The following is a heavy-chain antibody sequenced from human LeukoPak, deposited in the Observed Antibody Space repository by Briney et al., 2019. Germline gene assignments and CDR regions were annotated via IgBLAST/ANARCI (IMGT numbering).Heavy chain of an antibody. CDR3: ARDNYESSGYYFDP. Sequence: SETLSLTCTVSGGSISSSSYYWRWLRQPPGKGLEWIGYIYYSGSTNYNPSLKSRVTISVDTSRNQFPLKLSSVTAADTAVYYCARDNYESSGYYFDPWGQGTLVTVSS. CDR2: IYYSGST. D-gene: IGHD3-22*01. CDR1: GGSISSSSYY. J-gene: IGHJ5*02. V-gene: IGHV4-61*01.